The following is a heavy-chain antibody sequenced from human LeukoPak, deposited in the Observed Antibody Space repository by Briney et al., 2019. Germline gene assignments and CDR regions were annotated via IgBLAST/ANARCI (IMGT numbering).Heavy chain of an antibody. D-gene: IGHD3-9*01. J-gene: IGHJ4*02. Sequence: GGSLRLSCAASGFIFSGYDMSWVRQAPGKGLEWLSVISGSGGRTYYADSVKGRFTVSRDNSKNTLYLQMNSLRAEDTAVFYCAKDLRPDISTGSPFDYWGQGTLVTVSS. V-gene: IGHV3-23*01. CDR2: ISGSGGRT. CDR1: GFIFSGYD. CDR3: AKDLRPDISTGSPFDY.